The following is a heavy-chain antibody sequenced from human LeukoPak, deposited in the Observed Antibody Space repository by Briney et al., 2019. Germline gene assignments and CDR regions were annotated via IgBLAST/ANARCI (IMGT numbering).Heavy chain of an antibody. CDR2: ISGSGGST. V-gene: IGHV3-23*01. J-gene: IGHJ4*02. CDR1: GFTFSSYA. D-gene: IGHD3-10*01. Sequence: GGSLRLSRAASGFTFSSYAMSWVRQAPGKGLEWVSAISGSGGSTYYGDSVKGRFTISRDNSKNTLYLQLNRLRAEDTAVYYCAKHEGSSGSYCHFHYWGQGTLVTVSS. CDR3: AKHEGSSGSYCHFHY.